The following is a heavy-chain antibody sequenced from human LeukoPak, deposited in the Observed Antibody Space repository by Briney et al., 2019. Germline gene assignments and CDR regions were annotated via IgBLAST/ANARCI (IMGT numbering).Heavy chain of an antibody. J-gene: IGHJ3*02. Sequence: PSETLSLTCTVSGGSISSGRYYWGWIRQPPGKGLEWIGYIYHSGNTYYNPSLRSRVTISVDRSKNQFSLKLSSVTAADTAVYYCARYNYGRNDAFDIWGQGTMVTVSS. CDR3: ARYNYGRNDAFDI. V-gene: IGHV4-30-2*01. CDR1: GGSISSGRYY. CDR2: IYHSGNT. D-gene: IGHD1-20*01.